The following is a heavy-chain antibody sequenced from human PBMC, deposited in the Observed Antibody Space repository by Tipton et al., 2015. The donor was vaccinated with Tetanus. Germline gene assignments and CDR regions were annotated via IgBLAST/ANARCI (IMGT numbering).Heavy chain of an antibody. CDR3: ARSADNWFDP. Sequence: TLSLTCSVSGGSLRSGDHYWSWIRQPPGKGLEWLAYISSSGSTNSNYSLKSRITMSRDTSKNQFSLKLASVTAADTAVYFCARSADNWFDPWGQGTLVTVSS. CDR1: GGSLRSGDHY. V-gene: IGHV4-61*08. J-gene: IGHJ5*02. CDR2: ISSSGST.